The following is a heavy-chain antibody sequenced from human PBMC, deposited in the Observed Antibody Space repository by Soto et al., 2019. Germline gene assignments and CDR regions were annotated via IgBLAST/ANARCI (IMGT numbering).Heavy chain of an antibody. J-gene: IGHJ3*02. CDR1: GYTFTDYF. D-gene: IGHD2-8*02. V-gene: IGHV1-2*02. CDR3: ARLRPYSHAGGSSHSGFDM. CDR2: INPYSGGA. Sequence: QVQLVQSGAEVKKPGASVKVSCEASGYTFTDYFIHWVRQAPGQGLEWIGWINPYSGGADLSQKFKGRVTMTRDTSISTAYMEMSSLRADDTAVFYCARLRPYSHAGGSSHSGFDMWGQGTLVTVSS.